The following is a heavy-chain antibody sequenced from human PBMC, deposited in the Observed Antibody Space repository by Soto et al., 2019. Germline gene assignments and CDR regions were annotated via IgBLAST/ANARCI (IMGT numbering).Heavy chain of an antibody. J-gene: IGHJ6*02. V-gene: IGHV5-10-1*01. CDR3: ARGWSALRYFGSSYYYGMDV. CDR1: GYSFTSYW. CDR2: IDPSDSYT. Sequence: GESLKISCKGSGYSFTSYWISWVRQMPGKGLEWMGRIDPSDSYTNYSPSFQGHVTISADKSISTAYLQWSSLKASDTAMYYCARGWSALRYFGSSYYYGMDVLGQGTTVTVSS. D-gene: IGHD3-9*01.